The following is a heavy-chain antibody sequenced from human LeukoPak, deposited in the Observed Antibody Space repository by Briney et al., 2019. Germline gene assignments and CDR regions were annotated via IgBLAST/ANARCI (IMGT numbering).Heavy chain of an antibody. J-gene: IGHJ6*03. CDR1: GGTFSSYT. Sequence: SVKVSCKASGGTFSSYTISWVRQAPGQGLEWMGRIIPIFGTANYAQKFQGRVTITTDESTSTAYMELSSLRSEDTAVYYCARDWSGSGSYYSPYYYYYYMDVWGKGTTVTVSS. D-gene: IGHD3-10*01. V-gene: IGHV1-69*05. CDR3: ARDWSGSGSYYSPYYYYYYMDV. CDR2: IIPIFGTA.